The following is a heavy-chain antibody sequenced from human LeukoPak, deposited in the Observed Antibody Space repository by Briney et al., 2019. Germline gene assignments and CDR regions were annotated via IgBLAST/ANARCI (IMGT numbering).Heavy chain of an antibody. Sequence: PGGSLRLSCAASGFTFSSYAMSRVRQAPGKGLEWVSAISGSGGSTYYADSVKGRFTISRDNSKNTLYLQMNSLRAEDTAVYYCAKALVVPAAIDFDAFDIWGQGTMVTVSS. CDR1: GFTFSSYA. CDR3: AKALVVPAAIDFDAFDI. D-gene: IGHD2-2*01. V-gene: IGHV3-23*01. J-gene: IGHJ3*02. CDR2: ISGSGGST.